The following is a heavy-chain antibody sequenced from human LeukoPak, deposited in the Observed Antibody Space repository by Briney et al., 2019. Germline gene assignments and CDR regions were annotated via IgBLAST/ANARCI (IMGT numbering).Heavy chain of an antibody. CDR3: ARGLRRPLLTYYGSGSYLDV. CDR1: GGSFSGYY. J-gene: IGHJ6*02. D-gene: IGHD3-10*01. V-gene: IGHV4-34*01. Sequence: SETLSLTCAVYGGSFSGYYWSWIRQPPGKGLEWIGEINHSGSTNYNPSLKSRVTISVDTSKNQFSLKLSSLTAADTAVYYCARGLRRPLLTYYGSGSYLDVWGQGTTVTVSS. CDR2: INHSGST.